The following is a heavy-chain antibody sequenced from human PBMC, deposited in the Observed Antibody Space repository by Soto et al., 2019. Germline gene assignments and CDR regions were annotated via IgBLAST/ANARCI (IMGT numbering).Heavy chain of an antibody. J-gene: IGHJ3*02. D-gene: IGHD1-26*01. CDR2: ISYDGSNK. CDR3: ARSELLRGDAFDI. CDR1: GFTFSNYA. V-gene: IGHV3-30-3*01. Sequence: SLRLSCAASGFTFSNYAIHWVRQAPGKGLEWVAVISYDGSNKYYADSVKGRFTISRDNSKNTLYLQMNSLRPEDTAVFYCARSELLRGDAFDIWGQGTMVTVSS.